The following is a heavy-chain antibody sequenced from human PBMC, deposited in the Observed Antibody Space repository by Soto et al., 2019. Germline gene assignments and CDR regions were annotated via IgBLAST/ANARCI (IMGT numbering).Heavy chain of an antibody. V-gene: IGHV4-34*01. CDR3: ARGLSMGYSSSASWGPRARNWFDP. CDR2: INHSGST. CDR1: GGSFSGYY. D-gene: IGHD6-6*01. Sequence: QVQLQQWGAGLLKPSETLSLTCAVYGGSFSGYYWSWIRQPPGKGLEWIGEINHSGSTNYNPSLKSRVTISVDTSKNQFSLKLSSVTAADTAVYYCARGLSMGYSSSASWGPRARNWFDPWGQGTLVTVSS. J-gene: IGHJ5*02.